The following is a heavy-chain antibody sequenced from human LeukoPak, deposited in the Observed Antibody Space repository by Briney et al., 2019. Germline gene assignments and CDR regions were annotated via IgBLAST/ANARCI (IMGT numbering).Heavy chain of an antibody. V-gene: IGHV4-34*01. CDR3: ARAGRGYSYGSDYYYYYYMDI. J-gene: IGHJ6*03. CDR1: GGSFSGYY. Sequence: SETLSLTCAVCGGSFSGYYWSWIRQPPGKGLEWIGEINHSGSTNYNPSLKSRVTISVDTSKNQFSLKLSSVTAADTAVYYCARAGRGYSYGSDYYYYYYMDIWGKGTTVTVPS. D-gene: IGHD5-18*01. CDR2: INHSGST.